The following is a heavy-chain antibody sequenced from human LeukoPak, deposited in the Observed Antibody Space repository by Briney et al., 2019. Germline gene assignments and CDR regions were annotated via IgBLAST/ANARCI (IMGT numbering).Heavy chain of an antibody. V-gene: IGHV3-21*01. CDR3: ARDGSRWPGEGYYYYGMDV. D-gene: IGHD3-16*01. J-gene: IGHJ6*02. Sequence: GGSLRLSCAASEFTFSSYSMNWVRQAPGKGLEWVSSISSSSSYIYYADSVKGRFTISRDNAKNSLYLQMNSLRAEDTAVYYCARDGSRWPGEGYYYYGMDVWGQGTTVTVSS. CDR2: ISSSSSYI. CDR1: EFTFSSYS.